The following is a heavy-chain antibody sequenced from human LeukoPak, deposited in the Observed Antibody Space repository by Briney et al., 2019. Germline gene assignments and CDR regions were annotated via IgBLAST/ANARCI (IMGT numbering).Heavy chain of an antibody. Sequence: PGGSLRLSCAASGFTVSSNYMSWVRQAPGKGLEWVSVIYSGGSTYYADSVKGRFTIPRDNSKNTLYLQMNSLRAEDTAVYYCAKGGDILTGYYNYYYYYYMDVWGKGTTVTVSS. V-gene: IGHV3-53*01. J-gene: IGHJ6*03. CDR2: IYSGGST. D-gene: IGHD3-9*01. CDR3: AKGGDILTGYYNYYYYYYMDV. CDR1: GFTVSSNY.